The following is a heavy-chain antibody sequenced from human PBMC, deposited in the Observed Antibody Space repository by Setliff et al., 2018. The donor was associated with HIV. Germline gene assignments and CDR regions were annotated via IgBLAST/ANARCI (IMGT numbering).Heavy chain of an antibody. V-gene: IGHV4-39*01. D-gene: IGHD6-19*01. Sequence: SETLSLTCIVSGGSISSSTYYWGRIRQPPGKGLEWIGSINYSGTTYYNPSLKSRVTISVDTSKNQFSLKLNSATATDTAVYYCARHPEQWLAHFYYWGQGTLVNVSS. CDR1: GGSISSSTYY. CDR2: INYSGTT. J-gene: IGHJ4*02. CDR3: ARHPEQWLAHFYY.